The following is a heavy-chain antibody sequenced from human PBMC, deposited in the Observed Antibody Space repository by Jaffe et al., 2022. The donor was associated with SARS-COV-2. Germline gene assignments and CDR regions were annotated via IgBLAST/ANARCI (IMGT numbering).Heavy chain of an antibody. CDR2: MNPNSGNT. CDR1: GYTFTSYD. CDR3: ARASGSGWYSGPYYMDV. Sequence: QVQLVQSGAEVKKPGASVKVSCKASGYTFTSYDINWVRQATGQGLEWMGWMNPNSGNTGYAQKFQGRVTMTRNTSISTAHMELSNLRSEDTAVYYCARASGSGWYSGPYYMDVWGKGTTVTVSS. V-gene: IGHV1-8*01. J-gene: IGHJ6*03. D-gene: IGHD6-19*01.